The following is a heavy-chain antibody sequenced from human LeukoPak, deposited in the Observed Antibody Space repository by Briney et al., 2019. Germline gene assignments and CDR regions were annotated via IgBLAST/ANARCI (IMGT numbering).Heavy chain of an antibody. CDR1: GGSISSSSCY. CDR2: INHSGST. J-gene: IGHJ3*02. CDR3: ARDPTVVHREAFDI. Sequence: PSETLSLTCTVSGGSISSSSCYWSWIRQPPGKGPEWIGEINHSGSTNYNPSLKSRVTISVDTSKNQFSLKLSSVTAADTAVYYCARDPTVVHREAFDIWGQGTMVTVSS. D-gene: IGHD4-23*01. V-gene: IGHV4-39*07.